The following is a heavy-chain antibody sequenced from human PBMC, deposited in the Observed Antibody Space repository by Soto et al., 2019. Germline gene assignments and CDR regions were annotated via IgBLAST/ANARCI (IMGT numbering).Heavy chain of an antibody. Sequence: SDTLSLTCTVSGGSISSSSYYWGWIRQPPGKGLEWIGSIYYSGSTYYNPSLKSRVTISVDTSKNQFSLKLSSVTAADTAVYYCARHGEGRLGDFDYWGQGTLVTVSS. J-gene: IGHJ4*02. V-gene: IGHV4-39*01. D-gene: IGHD3-16*01. CDR1: GGSISSSSYY. CDR2: IYYSGST. CDR3: ARHGEGRLGDFDY.